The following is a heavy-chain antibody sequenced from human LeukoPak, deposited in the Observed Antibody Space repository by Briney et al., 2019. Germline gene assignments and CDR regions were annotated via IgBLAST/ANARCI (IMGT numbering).Heavy chain of an antibody. CDR1: GFTFSNYA. V-gene: IGHV3-23*01. D-gene: IGHD6-19*01. Sequence: GGSLRLSCAASGFTFSNYAMTWVRQAPGKGLEWVSSISASGANIYQADSVKGRFTISRDNSKNTLYLQMNSLRAEDTAVYYCAREVGSGWYFDSWGQGTLVTVSS. CDR3: AREVGSGWYFDS. CDR2: ISASGANI. J-gene: IGHJ4*02.